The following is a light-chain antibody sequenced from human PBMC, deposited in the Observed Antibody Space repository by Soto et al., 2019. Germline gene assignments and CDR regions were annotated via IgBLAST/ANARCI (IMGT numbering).Light chain of an antibody. Sequence: QSVLTQPPPVSGAPGQRVTISCTGSSSNIGAGYDVHWYQQLPGTAPKLLIYGNSNRPSGVPDRFSGSKSGTSASLAITGLQAEDEADYYCQSYDSSLSGHVVFGGGTKVTVL. CDR2: GNS. CDR3: QSYDSSLSGHVV. V-gene: IGLV1-40*01. J-gene: IGLJ2*01. CDR1: SSNIGAGYD.